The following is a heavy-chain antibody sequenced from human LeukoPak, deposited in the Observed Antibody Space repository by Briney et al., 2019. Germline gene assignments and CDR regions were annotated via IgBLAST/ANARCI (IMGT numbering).Heavy chain of an antibody. CDR3: ARDGDGNFDY. Sequence: PGGSLRLSCAASGFTFSNYGMHWVRQAPGKGLEWLAYIRYDASNDYYADSVKGRFTISRDDSKNTLYLQMNSLRAEDTAVYYCARDGDGNFDYWGQGTLVTVSS. CDR1: GFTFSNYG. D-gene: IGHD7-27*01. CDR2: IRYDASND. J-gene: IGHJ4*02. V-gene: IGHV3-30*02.